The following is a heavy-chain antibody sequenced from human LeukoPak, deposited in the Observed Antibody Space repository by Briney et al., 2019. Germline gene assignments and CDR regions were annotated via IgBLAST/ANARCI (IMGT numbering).Heavy chain of an antibody. CDR2: IDSDGYST. CDR1: RFTFNTYW. J-gene: IGHJ4*02. D-gene: IGHD3-16*01. Sequence: GGSLILSCAASRFTFNTYWMHWVRQAPGKGLVWVSRIDSDGYSTAYADSVKGRFTVSRDNAKNSLYLQMNSLRAEDTAVYYCRATVGGGSFRDYWGQGTLVTVSS. CDR3: RATVGGGSFRDY. V-gene: IGHV3-74*01.